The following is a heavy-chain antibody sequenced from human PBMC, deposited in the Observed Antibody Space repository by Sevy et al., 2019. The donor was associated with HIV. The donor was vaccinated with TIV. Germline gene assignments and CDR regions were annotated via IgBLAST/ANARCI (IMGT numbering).Heavy chain of an antibody. CDR1: GFTFSSYA. Sequence: GGSLRLSCAASGFTFSSYAMSWVRQAPGKGLEWVSAISGRGGSTYYADFVKGRFTISRDNSKNTLDLQMNSLRAEEMAVYYCAKVGTDTAMVFEKDAFDIWGQGTMVTVS. D-gene: IGHD5-18*01. CDR3: AKVGTDTAMVFEKDAFDI. CDR2: ISGRGGST. V-gene: IGHV3-23*01. J-gene: IGHJ3*02.